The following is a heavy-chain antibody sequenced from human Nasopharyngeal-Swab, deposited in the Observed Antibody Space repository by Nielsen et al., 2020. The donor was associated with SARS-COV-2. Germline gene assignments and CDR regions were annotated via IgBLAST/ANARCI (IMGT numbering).Heavy chain of an antibody. J-gene: IGHJ4*02. D-gene: IGHD2-2*01. CDR3: ARHAAGEYQLTYYFDY. CDR2: IYHSGST. V-gene: IGHV4-38-2*01. CDR1: GYSISSGYY. Sequence: SETLSLTCAVSGYSISSGYYWGWIRQPPGKGLEWIGSIYHSGSTYYNPSLKSRVTISVDTSKNQFSLKLSSVTAAATAVYYCARHAAGEYQLTYYFDYWGQGTLVTSPQ.